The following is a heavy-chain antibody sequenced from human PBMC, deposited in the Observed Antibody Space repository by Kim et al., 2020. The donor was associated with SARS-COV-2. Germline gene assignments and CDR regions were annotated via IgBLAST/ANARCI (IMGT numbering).Heavy chain of an antibody. CDR2: INPNSGGT. V-gene: IGHV1-2*02. D-gene: IGHD3-16*02. Sequence: ASVKVSCKASGYTFTGYYMHWVRQAPGQGLEWMGWINPNSGGTNYAQKFQGRVTMTRDTSISTAYMELSRLRSDDTAVYYCAREAAVGFYDYVWGSYRWFDYWGQGTLVTVSS. J-gene: IGHJ4*02. CDR1: GYTFTGYY. CDR3: AREAAVGFYDYVWGSYRWFDY.